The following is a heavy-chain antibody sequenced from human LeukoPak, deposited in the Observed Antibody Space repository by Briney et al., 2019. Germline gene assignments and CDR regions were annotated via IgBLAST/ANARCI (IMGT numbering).Heavy chain of an antibody. V-gene: IGHV1-69*13. Sequence: GASVKVSCKASGYTFTSYYMHWVRQAPGQGLEWMGGIIPIFGTANYAQKFQGRVTITADESTSTAYMELSSLRSEDTAVYYCARVIEAGTVNWFDPWGQGTLVTVSS. CDR1: GYTFTSYY. CDR2: IIPIFGTA. J-gene: IGHJ5*02. D-gene: IGHD6-13*01. CDR3: ARVIEAGTVNWFDP.